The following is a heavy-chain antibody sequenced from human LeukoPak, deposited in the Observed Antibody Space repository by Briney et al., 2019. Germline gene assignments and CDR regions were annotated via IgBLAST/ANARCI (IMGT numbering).Heavy chain of an antibody. D-gene: IGHD3-22*01. CDR3: ARLNYYDTSGPIDY. Sequence: GSLRLSCAASGFTFSDYYMSWIRQAPGKGLEWIGYIYYSGSTNYNPSLKSRVTISVDSSKNQFSLKLSSVTAADTAVYYCARLNYYDTSGPIDYWGQGTLVTVSS. J-gene: IGHJ4*02. CDR2: IYYSGST. V-gene: IGHV4-59*01. CDR1: GFTFSDYY.